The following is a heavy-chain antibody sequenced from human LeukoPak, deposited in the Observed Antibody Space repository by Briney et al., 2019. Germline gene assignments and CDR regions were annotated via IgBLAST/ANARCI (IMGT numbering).Heavy chain of an antibody. CDR2: IIPIFGTA. CDR3: ARCDSGYDRNWFDP. Sequence: SVKVSCKASGYTFTSYDINWVRQATGQGLEWMGGIIPIFGTANYAQKFQGRVTITADKSTSTAYMELSSLRSEDTAVYYCARCDSGYDRNWFDPWGQGTLVTVSS. CDR1: GYTFTSYD. D-gene: IGHD5-12*01. J-gene: IGHJ5*02. V-gene: IGHV1-69*06.